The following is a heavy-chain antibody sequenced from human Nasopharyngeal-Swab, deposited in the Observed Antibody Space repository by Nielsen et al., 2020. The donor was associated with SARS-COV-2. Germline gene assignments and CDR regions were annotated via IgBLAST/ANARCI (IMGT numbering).Heavy chain of an antibody. J-gene: IGHJ4*02. CDR3: ASFGAYCGGDCSYYFDY. CDR1: GGSFSGYY. CDR2: ISRSGST. D-gene: IGHD2-21*02. Sequence: SETLSLTCAVYGGSFSGYYWSWIRQPPGKGLEWIGEISRSGSTNYNPSLKSRVTISVDTSKNQFSLKLSSVTAADTAVYYCASFGAYCGGDCSYYFDYWGQGTLVTVSS. V-gene: IGHV4-34*01.